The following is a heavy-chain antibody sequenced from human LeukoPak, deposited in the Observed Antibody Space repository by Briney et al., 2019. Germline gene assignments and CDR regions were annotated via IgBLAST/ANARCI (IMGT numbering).Heavy chain of an antibody. CDR1: GFTFSSYW. Sequence: GGSLRLSCAASGFTFSSYWMHWVRQAPGKGLVWVSRINSDGSSTSYADSVKGRFTISRDNAKNTLYLQMNSLRAEDTAVYYCARAPRHYYYGMDVWGQGTTVTVSS. CDR2: INSDGSST. V-gene: IGHV3-74*01. J-gene: IGHJ6*02. CDR3: ARAPRHYYYGMDV.